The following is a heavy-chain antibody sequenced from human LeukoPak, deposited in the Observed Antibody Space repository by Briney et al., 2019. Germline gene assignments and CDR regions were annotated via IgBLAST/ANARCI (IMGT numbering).Heavy chain of an antibody. CDR3: AKRGQFWSGFHNWFDP. V-gene: IGHV4-30-4*08. D-gene: IGHD3-3*02. J-gene: IGHJ5*02. CDR1: GGSISSGDYY. Sequence: SQTLSLTCTVSGGSISSGDYYWSWIRQPPGKGLEWIGYIYYSGSTYYNPSLKSRVTISVDTSKNQFSLKLSSVTAADTAVYYCAKRGQFWSGFHNWFDPWGQGTLVTVSS. CDR2: IYYSGST.